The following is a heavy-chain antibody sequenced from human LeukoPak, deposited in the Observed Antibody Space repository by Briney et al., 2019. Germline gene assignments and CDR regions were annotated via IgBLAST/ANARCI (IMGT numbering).Heavy chain of an antibody. CDR1: GFTFSSYG. J-gene: IGHJ6*02. D-gene: IGHD3-9*01. V-gene: IGHV3-33*06. Sequence: EGSLRLSCAASGFTFSSYGLHWVRQAPGKGLDWVAVIWYDGSNKYYADSVKGRFTISRDNSKNTLYLQMNSLRAEDTAVYYQAKDGIRYFDWLGSYGMDVWGQGTTVTVSS. CDR2: IWYDGSNK. CDR3: AKDGIRYFDWLGSYGMDV.